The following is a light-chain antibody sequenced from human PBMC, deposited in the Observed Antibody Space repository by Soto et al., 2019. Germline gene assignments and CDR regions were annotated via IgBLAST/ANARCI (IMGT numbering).Light chain of an antibody. CDR1: QGISTY. V-gene: IGKV1-9*01. CDR3: QQLNSYPLT. CDR2: AAS. J-gene: IGKJ4*01. Sequence: DIQLTQSPSFLSASVGDRVTITCRASQGISTYLAWYQQRPGKAPKLLIHAASTLQSGVPSRFSIRGSGTEFTLTISSLQPEDFATYYCQQLNSYPLTFGGGTKVEIK.